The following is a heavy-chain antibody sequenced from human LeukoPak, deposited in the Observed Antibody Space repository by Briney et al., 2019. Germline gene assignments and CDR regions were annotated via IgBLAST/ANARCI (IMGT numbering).Heavy chain of an antibody. CDR3: AYDDYGDYLDY. CDR1: GYTFTGYH. V-gene: IGHV1-2*02. J-gene: IGHJ4*02. Sequence: ASVKVSCKASGYTFTGYHMHWVRQAPGQGLEWMGRINPNTGDTNFAQNFQGRVNMTRDTSITTAYMELSRLRSDDAAVYYCAYDDYGDYLDYWGQGTLVTVSS. D-gene: IGHD4-17*01. CDR2: INPNTGDT.